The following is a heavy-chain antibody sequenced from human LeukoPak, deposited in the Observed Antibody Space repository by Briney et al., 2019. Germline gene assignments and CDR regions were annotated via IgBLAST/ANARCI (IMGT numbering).Heavy chain of an antibody. CDR2: ISSSDSST. CDR1: GFTFRSYE. D-gene: IGHD3-22*01. J-gene: IGHJ5*02. CDR3: ARETRAHCYDSSGPDH. V-gene: IGHV3-48*03. Sequence: GGSLRLSCAASGFTFRSYEMNWVRQAPGKGLEWVSYISSSDSSTHYADSVKGRFTISRDNAKNSLYLQMNSLRVEDMGVYYCARETRAHCYDSSGPDHWGQGTLVTVSS.